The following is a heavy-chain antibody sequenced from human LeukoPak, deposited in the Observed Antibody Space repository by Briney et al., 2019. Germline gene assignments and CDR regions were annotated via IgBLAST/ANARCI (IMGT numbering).Heavy chain of an antibody. D-gene: IGHD2-15*01. CDR2: ISGSGGST. V-gene: IGHV3-23*01. CDR3: AKVIMGRIVVVVAATLSGAFDI. J-gene: IGHJ3*02. CDR1: GFTFSSYA. Sequence: PGGSLRLSCAASGFTFSSYAMSWVRQAPGKGLEWVSAISGSGGSTYYADSVKGRFTISRDNSKNTLYLQMNSLRAEDTAVYYCAKVIMGRIVVVVAATLSGAFDIWGQGTMVTVSS.